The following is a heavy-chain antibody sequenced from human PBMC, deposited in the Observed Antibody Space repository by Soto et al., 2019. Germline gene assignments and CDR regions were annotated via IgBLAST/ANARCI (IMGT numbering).Heavy chain of an antibody. Sequence: SEPMSLTCAVYGGSFSGYCWSWIRQPPGKGLEWIGEINHSGSTNYNPSLKSRVTISVDTSKNQFSLKLSSVTAADTAVYYCARGYGSSSTYYYYYGMDFWGQGTTVTVSS. CDR2: INHSGST. CDR3: ARGYGSSSTYYYYYGMDF. D-gene: IGHD6-6*01. CDR1: GGSFSGYC. J-gene: IGHJ6*02. V-gene: IGHV4-34*01.